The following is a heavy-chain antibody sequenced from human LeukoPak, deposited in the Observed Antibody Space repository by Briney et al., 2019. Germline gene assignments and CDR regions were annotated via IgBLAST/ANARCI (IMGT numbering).Heavy chain of an antibody. D-gene: IGHD3-16*01. CDR1: GYTFTSYG. CDR2: ISAYNGNT. V-gene: IGHV1-18*01. CDR3: ARGAEFDWFDP. J-gene: IGHJ5*02. Sequence: ASVKVSCKASGYTFTSYGVSWVRQAPGQGLEWMGWISAYNGNTHYAQKLQGRVTMTTDTSTNTAYMEVRSLRSDDTAGYFCARGAEFDWFDPWGQGTLVTVSS.